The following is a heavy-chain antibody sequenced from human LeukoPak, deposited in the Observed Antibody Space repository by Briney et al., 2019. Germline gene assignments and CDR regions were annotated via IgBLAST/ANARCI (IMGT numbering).Heavy chain of an antibody. D-gene: IGHD3-22*01. Sequence: GRSLRLSCAASGFTFSTSGMNWVRQAPGKGLEWVAVIWSDGSEKCYADSVKGRFTISRDNSKSTLYLQMNSLRAEDTAVYYCVSGSDTSGYYFYWGQGTLVTVSS. V-gene: IGHV3-33*03. CDR2: IWSDGSEK. J-gene: IGHJ4*02. CDR1: GFTFSTSG. CDR3: VSGSDTSGYYFY.